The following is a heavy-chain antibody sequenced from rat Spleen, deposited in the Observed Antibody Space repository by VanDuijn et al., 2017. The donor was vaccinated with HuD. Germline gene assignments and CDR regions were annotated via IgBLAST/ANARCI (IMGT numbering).Heavy chain of an antibody. V-gene: IGHV5-25*01. D-gene: IGHD1-11*01. CDR3: ARREAAWGWFAY. CDR2: ISTGGGNT. J-gene: IGHJ3*01. Sequence: EVQLVESGGGLVQPGRSMKLSCAASGFTFSNYYMAWVRQAPTKGLEWVASISTGGGNTYYRDSVKGRFTISRDNAKSTLYLQMDSLRSEDTATYCCARREAAWGWFAYWGQGTLVTVSS. CDR1: GFTFSNYY.